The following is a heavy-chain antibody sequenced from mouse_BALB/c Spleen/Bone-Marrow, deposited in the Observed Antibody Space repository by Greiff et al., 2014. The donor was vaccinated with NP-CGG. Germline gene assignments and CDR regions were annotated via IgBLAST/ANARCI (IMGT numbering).Heavy chain of an antibody. CDR1: GFTFSSYA. D-gene: IGHD1-1*01. CDR2: ISSGGSYT. V-gene: IGHV5-9-3*01. Sequence: EVKLVESGGGLVKPGGSLKLSCAASGFTFSSYAMSWVRQTPEKRLEWVATISSGGSYTYYPDSAKGRFTISRDNAKNTLYLQMSSLRSEDTAMYYCARHITTVVADYWGQGTTLTVSS. CDR3: ARHITTVVADY. J-gene: IGHJ2*01.